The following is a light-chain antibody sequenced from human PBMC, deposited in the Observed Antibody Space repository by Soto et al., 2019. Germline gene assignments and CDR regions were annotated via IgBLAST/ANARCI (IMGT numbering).Light chain of an antibody. V-gene: IGLV3-21*04. Sequence: SYELTQPPSVSVAPGKTARITCGGDNIGRKSVHWYQKKPGQAPVLVISYDNDRPSGIPERFSGSNSGNTATLTISRVEAGDEADFYCQVWHSSRDHHVVFGGGTKLTVL. CDR2: YDN. J-gene: IGLJ2*01. CDR3: QVWHSSRDHHVV. CDR1: NIGRKS.